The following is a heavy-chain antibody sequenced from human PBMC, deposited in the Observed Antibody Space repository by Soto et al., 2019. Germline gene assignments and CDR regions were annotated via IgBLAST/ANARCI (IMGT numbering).Heavy chain of an antibody. Sequence: ASVKVSCKASGGTFSSYTISWVRQAPGQGLEWMGRIIPILGIANYAQKFQGRVTITADKSTSTAYMELSSLRSEDTAVDYGARARGGYCTNGVCYTEWIDPWGQGTLVTVSS. J-gene: IGHJ5*02. D-gene: IGHD2-8*01. CDR3: ARARGGYCTNGVCYTEWIDP. CDR1: GGTFSSYT. CDR2: IIPILGIA. V-gene: IGHV1-69*02.